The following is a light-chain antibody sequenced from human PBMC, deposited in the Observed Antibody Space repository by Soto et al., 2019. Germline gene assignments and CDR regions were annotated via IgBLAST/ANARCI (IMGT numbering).Light chain of an antibody. V-gene: IGKV1-5*01. CDR1: QSISDS. CDR2: DAS. CDR3: QQYNAYSRT. Sequence: DTQKTQSRSTLSSSEGDRVTITCRASQSISDSLAWYQQKPGKAPDLPISDASSLEGGVPSRFSGSGSGTEFTLTISSMQPDDFATYYCQQYNAYSRTFGRGTKVDIK. J-gene: IGKJ1*01.